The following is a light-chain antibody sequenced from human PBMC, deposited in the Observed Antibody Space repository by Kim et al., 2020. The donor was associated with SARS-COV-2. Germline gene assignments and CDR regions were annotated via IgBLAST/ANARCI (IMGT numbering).Light chain of an antibody. CDR1: SSDVGGYYY. Sequence: GQSVTISCTGTSSDVGGYYYVSWYQQHPGKAPKFMIYDVSMRPSGVPDRFSGSKSGNTASLTISGLQAEDEADYYCCSYAGSYTFVFGSDTKVTVL. CDR3: CSYAGSYTFV. CDR2: DVS. J-gene: IGLJ6*01. V-gene: IGLV2-11*01.